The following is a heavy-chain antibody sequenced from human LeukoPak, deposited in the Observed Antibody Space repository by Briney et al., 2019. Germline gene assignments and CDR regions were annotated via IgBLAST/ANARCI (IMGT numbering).Heavy chain of an antibody. D-gene: IGHD2-15*01. CDR2: IYYSGST. CDR3: ARHVGVRGSCVMD. V-gene: IGHV4-39*01. J-gene: IGHJ4*02. Sequence: PSETLSLTCTVSGGSISSSSYYWGWIRQPPGKGLEWIGSIYYSGSTYYNPSLKSRVTISVDTSKNQFSLKLSSVTAADTAVYYCARHVGVRGSCVMDWGQGTLVTVSS. CDR1: GGSISSSSYY.